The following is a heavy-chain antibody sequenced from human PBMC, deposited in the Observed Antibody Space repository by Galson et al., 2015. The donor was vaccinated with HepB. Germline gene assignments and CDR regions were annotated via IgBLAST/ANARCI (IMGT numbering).Heavy chain of an antibody. D-gene: IGHD2-2*01. CDR3: AKYPLSSRRGVFDL. CDR1: GFTFSSYA. CDR2: ISGGADAT. V-gene: IGHV3-23*01. Sequence: SLRLSCAASGFTFSSYAMSWVRQAPGKGLEWVSTISGGADATYYADSVKGRFTISRDNSKNTLYLQTDGLRAEDTAVFFCAKYPLSSRRGVFDLWGQGTLVTASS. J-gene: IGHJ4*02.